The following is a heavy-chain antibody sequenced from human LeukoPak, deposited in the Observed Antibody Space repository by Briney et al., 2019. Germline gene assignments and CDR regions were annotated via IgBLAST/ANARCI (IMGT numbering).Heavy chain of an antibody. V-gene: IGHV4-39*01. CDR1: GGSISSSSYY. D-gene: IGHD3-10*01. J-gene: IGHJ5*02. CDR3: ARGLRYGSGSYYSRNWFDP. CDR2: IYYSGST. Sequence: PSETLSLTCTVSGGSISSSSYYWGWIRQPPGKGLEWIGSIYYSGSTYYNPSLKSRVTISVDTSKNQFSLKLSSVTAADTAVYYCARGLRYGSGSYYSRNWFDPWGQGTLVTVSS.